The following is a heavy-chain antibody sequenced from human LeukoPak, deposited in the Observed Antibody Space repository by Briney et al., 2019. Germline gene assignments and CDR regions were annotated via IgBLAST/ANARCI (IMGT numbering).Heavy chain of an antibody. CDR3: ARGLSGYDLYYFDY. CDR1: GFTFSSYG. Sequence: PGRSLRLSCAASGFTFSSYGMHWVRQAPGKGLEWVAVIWYDGSNKNYADSVKGRFTISRDNSKNTLYLQMNSLRAEDTAVYYCARGLSGYDLYYFDYWGQGTLVTVSS. CDR2: IWYDGSNK. D-gene: IGHD5-12*01. J-gene: IGHJ4*02. V-gene: IGHV3-33*01.